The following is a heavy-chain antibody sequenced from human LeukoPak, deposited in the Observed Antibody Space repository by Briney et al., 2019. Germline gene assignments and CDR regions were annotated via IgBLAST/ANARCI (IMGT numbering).Heavy chain of an antibody. CDR1: GGSINNYY. D-gene: IGHD7-27*01. V-gene: IGHV4-59*08. J-gene: IGHJ4*02. CDR2: IYYSGST. CDR3: ARHKAAEKLGFDY. Sequence: SETLSLTCTVSGGSINNYYWSWIRQPPGKGLEWIGYIYYSGSTNYNPSLKSRVTISVDTSKNQFSLKLSSVTAADTAVYYCARHKAAEKLGFDYWGQGTLVTVSS.